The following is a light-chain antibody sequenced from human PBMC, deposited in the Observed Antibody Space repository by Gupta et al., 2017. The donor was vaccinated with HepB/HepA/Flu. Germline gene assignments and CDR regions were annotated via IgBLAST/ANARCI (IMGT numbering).Light chain of an antibody. CDR1: SPNIGKYY. V-gene: IGLV1-47*01. J-gene: IGLJ1*01. CDR2: GNN. CDR3: AAWDGRLNSYV. Sequence: HFVLTQPPSASGTPGQTITISCSGSSPNIGKYYVYWYQHLPGMAPKLLVYGNNQRPSGVPDRFSGSKSGTSASLAISGLRSEDEAEYYCAAWDGRLNSYVFAAWTKVTVL.